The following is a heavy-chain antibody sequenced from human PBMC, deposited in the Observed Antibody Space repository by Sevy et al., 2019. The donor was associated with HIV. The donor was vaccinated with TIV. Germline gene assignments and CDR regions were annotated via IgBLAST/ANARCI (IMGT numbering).Heavy chain of an antibody. V-gene: IGHV1-18*04. CDR1: GYTFTSYG. Sequence: ASVKVSCKASGYTFTSYGISWVRQAPGQGLEWMGWISAYNGNTNYAQKLQGRVTMTTDTSTSTAYMELRSLRSDDTAVYYCARDRFGYSSSSEGFDYWGQGTLVTDSS. J-gene: IGHJ4*02. D-gene: IGHD6-6*01. CDR2: ISAYNGNT. CDR3: ARDRFGYSSSSEGFDY.